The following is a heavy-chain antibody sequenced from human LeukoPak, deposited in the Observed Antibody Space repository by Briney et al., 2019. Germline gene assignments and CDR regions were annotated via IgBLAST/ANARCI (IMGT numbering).Heavy chain of an antibody. CDR3: ARGSYSSSEGAQDAFDI. Sequence: SETLSLTCTVSGGSISSYYWSWIRQPPGKGLEWIGYIYYSGSTNYNPSLKSRVTISVDTSKNQFSLKLSSVTAADTAVYYCARGSYSSSEGAQDAFDIWGQGTMVTVSS. CDR2: IYYSGST. CDR1: GGSISSYY. V-gene: IGHV4-59*01. D-gene: IGHD6-6*01. J-gene: IGHJ3*02.